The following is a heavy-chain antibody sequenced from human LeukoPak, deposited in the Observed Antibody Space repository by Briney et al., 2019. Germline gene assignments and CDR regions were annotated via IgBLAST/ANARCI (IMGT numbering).Heavy chain of an antibody. J-gene: IGHJ4*02. V-gene: IGHV3-53*01. D-gene: IGHD3-22*01. Sequence: GGFLRLSCAASGFTVSSNYMSWVRQAPGKGLEWVSVIYSGGSTYYADSVKGRFTISRDNSKNTLYLQMNSLRAEDTAVYYCARGRYYDSSGYLDSLFDYGGQGTLVTVSS. CDR2: IYSGGST. CDR3: ARGRYYDSSGYLDSLFDY. CDR1: GFTVSSNY.